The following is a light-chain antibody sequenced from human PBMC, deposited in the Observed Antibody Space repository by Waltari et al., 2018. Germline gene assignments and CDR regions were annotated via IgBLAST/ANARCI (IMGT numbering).Light chain of an antibody. CDR1: QSVLYSSNNKNY. CDR3: QQYYAIPRT. V-gene: IGKV4-1*01. J-gene: IGKJ1*01. Sequence: DIVMTQSPDSLAVSLGERATINCKSSQSVLYSSNNKNYLAWYQQRPGQPPTLLIYWASTRESGVPDRFSGSGSGTDFTLTISSLLAEDVAVYYCQQYYAIPRTFGQGTKVEIK. CDR2: WAS.